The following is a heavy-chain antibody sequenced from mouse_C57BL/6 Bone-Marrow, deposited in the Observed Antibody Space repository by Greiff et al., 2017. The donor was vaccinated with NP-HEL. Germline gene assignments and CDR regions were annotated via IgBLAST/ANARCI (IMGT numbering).Heavy chain of an antibody. CDR3: ANMVTTTFAY. V-gene: IGHV5-17*01. CDR2: ISSGSSTI. Sequence: EVQLVESGGGLVKPGGSLKLSCAASGFTFSDYGMHWVRQAPEKGLEWVAYISSGSSTIYYADTVKGRFTISRDNAKNTLFLQMTSLRSEDTAMYYCANMVTTTFAYWGQGTLVTVSA. CDR1: GFTFSDYG. J-gene: IGHJ3*01. D-gene: IGHD2-2*01.